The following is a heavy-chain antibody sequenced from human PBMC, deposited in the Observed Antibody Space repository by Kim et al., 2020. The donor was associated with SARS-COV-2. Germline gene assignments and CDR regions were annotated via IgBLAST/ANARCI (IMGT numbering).Heavy chain of an antibody. D-gene: IGHD6-6*01. J-gene: IGHJ3*02. CDR3: AREGARIAARQGAFDI. V-gene: IGHV1-3*01. Sequence: KFQGGVTITRETSASTAYMELSSLRSEDTAVYYCAREGARIAARQGAFDIWGQGTMVTVSS.